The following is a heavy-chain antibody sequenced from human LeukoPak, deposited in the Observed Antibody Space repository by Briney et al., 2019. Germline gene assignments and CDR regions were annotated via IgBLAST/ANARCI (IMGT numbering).Heavy chain of an antibody. V-gene: IGHV1-18*01. J-gene: IGHJ4*02. CDR2: ISGNNGNT. CDR3: ARGPGAVPGAPVWY. Sequence: ASVKVSCKTSGYSFTSYGISWVRQAPGQGLEWMGWISGNNGNTNYAQKVQGRVTMTTDTSTSTAYMVVRSLRSDDTAVYYCARGPGAVPGAPVWYWGQGTLVTVSS. CDR1: GYSFTSYG. D-gene: IGHD2-2*01.